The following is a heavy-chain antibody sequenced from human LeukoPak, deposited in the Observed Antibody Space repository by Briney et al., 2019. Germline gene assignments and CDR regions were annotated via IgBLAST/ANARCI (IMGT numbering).Heavy chain of an antibody. Sequence: SETLSLTCTVSGASISSYYWSWIRQPPGKGLEWIGFIYTSGSTNYNPSLKSRVTISVDTSKNQFTSKNQFSLKLSSVTAADTAVYYCARHYSGSYSPFDYWGQGTLVTVSS. CDR1: GASISSYY. J-gene: IGHJ4*02. CDR3: ARHYSGSYSPFDY. D-gene: IGHD1-26*01. V-gene: IGHV4-4*09. CDR2: IYTSGST.